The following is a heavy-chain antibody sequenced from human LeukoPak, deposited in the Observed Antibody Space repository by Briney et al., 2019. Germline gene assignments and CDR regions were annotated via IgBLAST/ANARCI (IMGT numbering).Heavy chain of an antibody. CDR3: ARDRGSSGWLDY. J-gene: IGHJ4*02. V-gene: IGHV3-74*01. CDR2: ISFDGSDA. CDR1: GFTFSGFW. D-gene: IGHD6-19*01. Sequence: GGSLRLSCAASGFTFSGFWMHWVRQAPGKGLVWVSCISFDGSDATYADSVKGRFTISRDNAKNTLYLQMNSLRAEDTAVYYSARDRGSSGWLDYWGQGTLVTVSS.